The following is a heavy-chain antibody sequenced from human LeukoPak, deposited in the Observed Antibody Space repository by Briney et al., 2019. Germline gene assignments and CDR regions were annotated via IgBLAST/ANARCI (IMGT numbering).Heavy chain of an antibody. CDR1: GGTFSSYA. V-gene: IGHV1-2*02. CDR3: ARGATYYYDSSGYLY. Sequence: GASVKVSCKASGGTFSSYAISWVRQAPGQGLEWMGWINPNSGGTNYAQKFQGRVTMTRDTPISTAYMELSRLRSDDTAVYYCARGATYYYDSSGYLYWGQGTLVTVSS. CDR2: INPNSGGT. D-gene: IGHD3-22*01. J-gene: IGHJ4*02.